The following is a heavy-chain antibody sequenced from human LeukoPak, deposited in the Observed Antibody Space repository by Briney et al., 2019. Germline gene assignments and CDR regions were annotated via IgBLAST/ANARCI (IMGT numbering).Heavy chain of an antibody. V-gene: IGHV4-59*01. CDR2: IYYSGST. J-gene: IGHJ6*02. CDR1: GGSISSYY. D-gene: IGHD3-10*01. CDR3: ASSDYYGSGPGDYYGMDV. Sequence: SETLSLTCTVSGGSISSYYWSWIRQPPGKGLEWTGYIYYSGSTNYNPSLKSRVTISVDTSKNQFSLKLSSVTAADTAVYYCASSDYYGSGPGDYYGMDVWGQGTTVTVSS.